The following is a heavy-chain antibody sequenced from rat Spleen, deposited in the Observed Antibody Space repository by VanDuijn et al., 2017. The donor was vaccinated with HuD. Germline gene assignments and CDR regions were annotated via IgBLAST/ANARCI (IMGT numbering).Heavy chain of an antibody. Sequence: EVKLVESGGGLVQPGRSLKLSCAASGFTFSDYNMAWVRQAPKKGLEWVATITYDGRSAYYRDSVKGRLTISRNNAKSTLYLQMDSLRSEDTATYYCATSEQLYLRGWFAYWGQGTLVTVSS. J-gene: IGHJ3*01. CDR2: ITYDGRSA. D-gene: IGHD1-2*01. CDR3: ATSEQLYLRGWFAY. V-gene: IGHV5-7*01. CDR1: GFTFSDYN.